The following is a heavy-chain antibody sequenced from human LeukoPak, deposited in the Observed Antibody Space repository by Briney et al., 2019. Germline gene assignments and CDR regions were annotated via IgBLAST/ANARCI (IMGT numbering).Heavy chain of an antibody. V-gene: IGHV4-34*01. CDR2: INHSGST. Sequence: SETLSLTCAVYGGSFSGYYWSWICQPPGKGLEWIGEINHSGSTIYNPSLKSRVTISLDTSKNQFSLKLSSVTAADTAMYYCARGRGGPLSYWGQGTLVTISS. J-gene: IGHJ4*02. D-gene: IGHD3-16*01. CDR1: GGSFSGYY. CDR3: ARGRGGPLSY.